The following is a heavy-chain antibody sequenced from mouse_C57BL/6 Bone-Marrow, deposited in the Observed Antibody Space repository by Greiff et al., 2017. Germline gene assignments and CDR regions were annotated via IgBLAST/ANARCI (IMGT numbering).Heavy chain of an antibody. CDR1: GFSFNTYA. CDR2: IRSKSNNYAT. J-gene: IGHJ1*03. Sequence: EVKVVESGGGLVQPKGSLKLSCAASGFSFNTYAMNWVRPAPGKGLEWVARIRSKSNNYATYYADSVKDRFTISRDDSESMLYLQMNNLKTEDTAMYYCVGLYYDYDGWYFDVWGTGPTVTVSS. D-gene: IGHD2-4*01. V-gene: IGHV10-1*01. CDR3: VGLYYDYDGWYFDV.